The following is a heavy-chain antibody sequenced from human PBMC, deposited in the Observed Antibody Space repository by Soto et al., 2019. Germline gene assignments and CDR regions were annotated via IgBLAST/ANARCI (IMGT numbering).Heavy chain of an antibody. CDR3: ARGDYYDSLGYFDL. V-gene: IGHV4-30-4*01. Sequence: SETLSLTCTVSGGSISSGDYYWSWIRQPPGKGLEWIGYIYYSGSTYYSPSLKSRVTISVDTSKNQFSLKLSSVTAADTAVYYCARGDYYDSLGYFDLWGRGTLVTVSS. D-gene: IGHD3-22*01. CDR1: GGSISSGDYY. CDR2: IYYSGST. J-gene: IGHJ2*01.